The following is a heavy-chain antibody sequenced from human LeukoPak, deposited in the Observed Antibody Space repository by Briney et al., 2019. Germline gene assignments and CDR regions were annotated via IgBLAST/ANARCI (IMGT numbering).Heavy chain of an antibody. Sequence: SETLSLTCAVYGGSFSGYYWSWIRQPPGKGLEWIGEINHSGSTNYNPSLKSRVTISVDTSKNQFSLKLSSVTAAGTAVYYCARLGYDILTGYYRRHWFDPWGQGTLVTVSS. V-gene: IGHV4-34*01. J-gene: IGHJ5*02. CDR3: ARLGYDILTGYYRRHWFDP. CDR2: INHSGST. CDR1: GGSFSGYY. D-gene: IGHD3-9*01.